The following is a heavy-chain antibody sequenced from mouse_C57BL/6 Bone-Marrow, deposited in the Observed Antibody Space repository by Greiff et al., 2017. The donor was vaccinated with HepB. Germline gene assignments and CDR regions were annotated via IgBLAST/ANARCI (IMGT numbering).Heavy chain of an antibody. D-gene: IGHD2-1*01. V-gene: IGHV1-42*01. Sequence: VQLQHSGPELVKPGASVKISCKASGYSFTGYYMNWVKQSPEKSLEWIGEINPSTGGTTYNQKFKAKATLTVDKSSSTAYMQRKSLTSEDSAVYYCARLYYGNYERFAYWGQGTLVTVSA. J-gene: IGHJ3*01. CDR2: INPSTGGT. CDR1: GYSFTGYY. CDR3: ARLYYGNYERFAY.